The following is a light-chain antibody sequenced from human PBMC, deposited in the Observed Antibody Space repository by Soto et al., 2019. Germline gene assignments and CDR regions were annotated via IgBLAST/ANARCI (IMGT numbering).Light chain of an antibody. CDR3: QQLNSYLALT. V-gene: IGKV1-9*01. CDR2: AAS. CDR1: QGSSSY. J-gene: IGKJ4*01. Sequence: DIQLTQSPSFLSASVGDRVTITCRASQGSSSYLAWYQQKPGKAPKLLIYAASTLQSGVPSRFSGSGSGTEFTLTISSLQPEDFATCYCQQLNSYLALTFGGGTKVEIK.